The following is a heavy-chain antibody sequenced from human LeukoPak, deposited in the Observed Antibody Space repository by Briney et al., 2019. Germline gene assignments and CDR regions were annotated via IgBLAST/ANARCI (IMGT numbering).Heavy chain of an antibody. V-gene: IGHV3-33*08. Sequence: GGSLRLSCAASGFTFSSYSMNWVRQAPGKGLEWVAVIWFDGSKKYYADSVKGRFTISRDNSKNTLYLQMNSLRAEDTAVYYCARSDCSSSNCGFDNWGQGTLVTVSS. J-gene: IGHJ4*02. D-gene: IGHD2-2*01. CDR2: IWFDGSKK. CDR3: ARSDCSSSNCGFDN. CDR1: GFTFSSYS.